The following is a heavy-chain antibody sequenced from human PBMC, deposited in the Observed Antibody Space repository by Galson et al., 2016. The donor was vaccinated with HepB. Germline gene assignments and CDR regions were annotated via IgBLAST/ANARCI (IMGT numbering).Heavy chain of an antibody. J-gene: IGHJ4*02. CDR2: IRGNGGAP. CDR1: GFTFSSYW. D-gene: IGHD5-24*01. Sequence: SLRLSCAASGFTFSSYWMHWVRQAPGKGLVWVSRIRGNGGAPSYADSVRGRFTISRDNAKNTLYSQMNSLRVEDTAVYYCARGHGGYNSMDYWGQGTLVTVSS. V-gene: IGHV3-74*01. CDR3: ARGHGGYNSMDY.